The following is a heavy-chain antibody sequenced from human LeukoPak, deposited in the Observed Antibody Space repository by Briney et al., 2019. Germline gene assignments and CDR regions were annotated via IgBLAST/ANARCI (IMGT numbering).Heavy chain of an antibody. J-gene: IGHJ4*02. CDR2: IKQDGSKK. CDR1: GFPFSSYW. D-gene: IGHD5-24*01. V-gene: IGHV3-7*04. Sequence: GGSLRLSCVASGFPFSSYWMTWVRQAPGKGLEWVANIKQDGSKKSYVDSVKGRFTISRGNAKNSLHLQMNSLRAEDTAIYYCTRVGYIDEGIDYWGQGTLVTVSS. CDR3: TRVGYIDEGIDY.